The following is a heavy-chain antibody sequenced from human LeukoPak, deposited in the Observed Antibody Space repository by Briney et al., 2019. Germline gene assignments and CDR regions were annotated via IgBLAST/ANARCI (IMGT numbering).Heavy chain of an antibody. CDR1: GFTFSSYE. J-gene: IGHJ5*02. Sequence: PGGSLRLSCAASGFTFSSYEMNWVRQAPGKGLEWVSYISSSGSTIYYADSVKSRFTISRDNAKSSLYLQMNSLRAEDTAVYYCARVGYGPNWFDPWGQGTLVTVSS. D-gene: IGHD5-18*01. CDR2: ISSSGSTI. V-gene: IGHV3-48*03. CDR3: ARVGYGPNWFDP.